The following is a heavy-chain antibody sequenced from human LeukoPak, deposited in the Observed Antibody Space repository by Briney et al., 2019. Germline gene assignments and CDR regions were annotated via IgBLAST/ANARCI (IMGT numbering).Heavy chain of an antibody. V-gene: IGHV4-34*01. CDR1: GGSFSGYY. CDR3: ARNLYDFWSGYGMDV. J-gene: IGHJ6*02. D-gene: IGHD3-3*01. Sequence: SEALSLTCAVYGGSFSGYYWSWIRQPPGKGLEWIGEINHSGSTNYNPSLKSRVTISVDTSKNQFSLKLSSVTAADTAVYYCARNLYDFWSGYGMDVWGQGTTVTVSS. CDR2: INHSGST.